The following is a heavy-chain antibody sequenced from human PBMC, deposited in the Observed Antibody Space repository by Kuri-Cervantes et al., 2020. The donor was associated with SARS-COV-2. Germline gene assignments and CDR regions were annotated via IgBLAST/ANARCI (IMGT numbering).Heavy chain of an antibody. D-gene: IGHD6-19*01. CDR1: GFTFSAYT. J-gene: IGHJ4*02. CDR3: AREGIAVAGTVFDY. Sequence: GESLKISCVASGFTFSAYTLNWVRQAPGKGLEWVSSITRSSVYISYADSVKGRFTISRDNSKNTLYLQMNSLRAEDTAVYYCAREGIAVAGTVFDYWGQGTLVTVSS. CDR2: ITRSSVYI. V-gene: IGHV3-21*01.